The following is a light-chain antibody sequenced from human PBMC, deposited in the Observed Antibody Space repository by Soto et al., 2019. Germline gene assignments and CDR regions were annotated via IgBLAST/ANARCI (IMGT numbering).Light chain of an antibody. CDR3: QQSYTDPYT. V-gene: IGKV1-39*01. CDR2: AAS. J-gene: IGKJ2*01. Sequence: DIQMTQSPFFLSASIGDTVTISCRASQSISTYVNWYQQRVGKAPRLLIYAASTLQSGVPSRFSGSGSGTHFNLTITSLQPDDFASYSCQQSYTDPYTFGQGTTLEI. CDR1: QSISTY.